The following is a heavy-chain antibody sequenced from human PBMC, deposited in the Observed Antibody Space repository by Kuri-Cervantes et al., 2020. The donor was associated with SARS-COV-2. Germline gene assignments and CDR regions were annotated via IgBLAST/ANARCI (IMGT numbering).Heavy chain of an antibody. J-gene: IGHJ6*02. CDR2: IYYSGST. CDR1: GGSVSRGSYY. CDR3: ARELGGYYYDSSGYYHYYYYGMDV. D-gene: IGHD3-22*01. V-gene: IGHV4-61*01. Sequence: GSLRLSCTVSGGSVSRGSYYWSWIRQPPGKGLEWIGYIYYSGSTNYNPSLKSRVTISVDTSKNQFSLKLSSVTAADTDLYYCARELGGYYYDSSGYYHYYYYGMDVWGQGTTVTVSS.